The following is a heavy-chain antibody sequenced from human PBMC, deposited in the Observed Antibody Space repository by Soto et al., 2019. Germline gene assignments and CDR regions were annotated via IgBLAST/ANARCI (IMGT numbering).Heavy chain of an antibody. D-gene: IGHD3-9*01. CDR2: ITSGSDYI. CDR1: GFTFSSYT. J-gene: IGHJ4*02. Sequence: GGSLRLSCAASGFTFSSYTMNWVRQAPGKGLEWFAFITSGSDYIYYADSVKGRFTISRDDANNSLFLQMSSLRAEDTAVYYCTREHVVTIFRRGQRGSFDNWSQGALVTVSS. CDR3: TREHVVTIFRRGQRGSFDN. V-gene: IGHV3-21*01.